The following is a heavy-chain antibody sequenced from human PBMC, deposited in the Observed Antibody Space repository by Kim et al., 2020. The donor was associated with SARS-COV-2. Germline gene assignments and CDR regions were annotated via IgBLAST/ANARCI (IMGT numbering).Heavy chain of an antibody. D-gene: IGHD6-13*01. CDR3: ARDFGSSSILYYFDY. V-gene: IGHV1-46*01. CDR2: INPSGGST. CDR1: GYTFTSYY. Sequence: ASVKVSCKASGYTFTSYYMHWVRQAPGQGLEWMGIINPSGGSTSYAQKFQGRVTMTRDTSTSTVYMELSSLRSEDTAVHYCARDFGSSSILYYFDYWGQGTLVTVSS. J-gene: IGHJ4*02.